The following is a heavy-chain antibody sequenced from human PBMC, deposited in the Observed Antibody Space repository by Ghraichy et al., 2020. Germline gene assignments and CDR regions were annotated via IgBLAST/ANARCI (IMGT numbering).Heavy chain of an antibody. CDR1: GFTFSSYS. Sequence: GGSLRLSCAASGFTFSSYSMNWVRQAPGKGLEWVSYISSSSSTIYYADSVKGRFTISRDNAKNSLYLQMNSLRAEDTAVYYCARDSPEYDLWRGYSYYYYGMDVWGQVTTVT. D-gene: IGHD3-3*01. CDR2: ISSSSSTI. J-gene: IGHJ6*02. CDR3: ARDSPEYDLWRGYSYYYYGMDV. V-gene: IGHV3-48*01.